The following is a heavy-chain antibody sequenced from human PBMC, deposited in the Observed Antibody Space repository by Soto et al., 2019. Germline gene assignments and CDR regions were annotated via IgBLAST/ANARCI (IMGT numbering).Heavy chain of an antibody. CDR2: IVVHNGNT. D-gene: IGHD5-12*01. V-gene: IGHV1-18*01. Sequence: ASVKVSCKTSGYTFTDYGISWLRQAPGQGLEWMGWIVVHNGNTDYAQKFQGRVTMTTDTSTSTAYMELRSLTSDDTAVYYCALTGSGYDSYVDYWGQGTQVTVSS. J-gene: IGHJ4*02. CDR1: GYTFTDYG. CDR3: ALTGSGYDSYVDY.